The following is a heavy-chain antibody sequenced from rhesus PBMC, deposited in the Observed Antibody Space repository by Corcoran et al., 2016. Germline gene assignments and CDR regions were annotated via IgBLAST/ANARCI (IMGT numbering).Heavy chain of an antibody. Sequence: QLQLQESGPGLVKPSETLSLTCAVSGGSISSNYWSWIRQPPGQGLEWIGRFSVSVGSTDYTPSLNSRVTISTDTSKNQFSLKLSSVTAADTAVYYCAREVPLYYYDSGYYTGGYGLDSWGQGVVVTVSS. V-gene: IGHV4-173*01. CDR1: GGSISSNY. CDR2: FSVSVGST. D-gene: IGHD3-28*01. J-gene: IGHJ6*01. CDR3: AREVPLYYYDSGYYTGGYGLDS.